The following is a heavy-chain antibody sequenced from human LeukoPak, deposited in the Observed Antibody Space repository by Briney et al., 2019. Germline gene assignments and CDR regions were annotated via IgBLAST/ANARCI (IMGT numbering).Heavy chain of an antibody. CDR1: GYTFTAYY. V-gene: IGHV1-2*02. CDR2: INPNSGDT. D-gene: IGHD2-2*01. J-gene: IGHJ4*02. Sequence: ASVKVACKASGYTFTAYYMHWVRQAPGQGLEWMGWINPNSGDTNYAQKFQGRVTMTSDTSISTAYMELNRLTYDDTAVYYCARGRRSSTPDYWGQGTLVTVSS. CDR3: ARGRRSSTPDY.